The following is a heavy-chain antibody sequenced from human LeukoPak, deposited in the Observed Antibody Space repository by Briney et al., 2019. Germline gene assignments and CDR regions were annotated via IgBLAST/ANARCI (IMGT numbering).Heavy chain of an antibody. V-gene: IGHV3-66*02. CDR1: GFTVSSDN. Sequence: PGGSLRLSCAASGFTVSSDNMTWVRQAPGKGLEWVSGIECIGNTFYAATVKDRFTITRDNSKNTQYLQMDSLRPEDTAVYYCTNLPSYWGQGTLVTDSS. J-gene: IGHJ4*02. CDR2: IECIGNT. CDR3: TNLPSY.